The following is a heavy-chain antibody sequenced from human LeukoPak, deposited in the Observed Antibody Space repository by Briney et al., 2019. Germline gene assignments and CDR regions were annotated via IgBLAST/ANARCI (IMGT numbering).Heavy chain of an antibody. CDR2: ISYDGSNK. D-gene: IGHD3-22*01. CDR3: ARDPATILQWLKRGGPPGAYYFDY. CDR1: GFTFSSYA. Sequence: GGSLRLSCAASGFTFSSYAMHWVRQAPGKGLEWVAVISYDGSNKYYADSVKGRFTISRDNSKNTLYLQMNSLRAEDTAVYYCARDPATILQWLKRGGPPGAYYFDYWGQRTLVTVSS. J-gene: IGHJ4*02. V-gene: IGHV3-30*04.